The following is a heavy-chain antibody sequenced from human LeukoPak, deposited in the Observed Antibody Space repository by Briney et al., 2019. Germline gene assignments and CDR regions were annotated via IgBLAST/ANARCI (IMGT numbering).Heavy chain of an antibody. Sequence: SVKVSCKASGFTFTSSTMQWVRQARGQRPEFIGWIVVGSGTTNYAHKFQERATITRDMSTRTAYMELSSLTYEDTAVYYCAACSVASGWCYLDYWGHGTLVTVSS. V-gene: IGHV1-58*02. CDR3: AACSVASGWCYLDY. CDR1: GFTFTSST. J-gene: IGHJ4*01. D-gene: IGHD6-19*01. CDR2: IVVGSGTT.